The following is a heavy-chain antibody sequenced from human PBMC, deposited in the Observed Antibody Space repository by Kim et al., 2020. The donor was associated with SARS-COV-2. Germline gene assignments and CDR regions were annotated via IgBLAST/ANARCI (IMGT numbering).Heavy chain of an antibody. V-gene: IGHV1-46*01. Sequence: ASVKVSCKASGYSFTSYYMHWVRQAPGQGLEWMGIVNPGGGTTNYAQKFQGRVTMTRDTSTSTVYMELTNLRSEDTAVYYCARGLVGPMPLDYWGQGTLVIVSS. CDR1: GYSFTSYY. J-gene: IGHJ4*02. CDR3: ARGLVGPMPLDY. CDR2: VNPGGGTT. D-gene: IGHD2-2*01.